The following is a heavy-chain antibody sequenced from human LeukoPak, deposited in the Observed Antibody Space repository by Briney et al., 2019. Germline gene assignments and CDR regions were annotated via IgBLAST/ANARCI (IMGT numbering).Heavy chain of an antibody. V-gene: IGHV3-30-3*01. CDR3: ARDWTGTGTVDY. J-gene: IGHJ4*02. Sequence: GRTLRLSCAVSGFTFSSYSTHGVRQAPGKGLEWGAVMSREGYTQLYTDSAKGRFTISRDNSKSTFYLQMNSLRIEDAAVYYCARDWTGTGTVDYWGQGTLVTVSS. D-gene: IGHD6-13*01. CDR1: GFTFSSYS. CDR2: MSREGYTQ.